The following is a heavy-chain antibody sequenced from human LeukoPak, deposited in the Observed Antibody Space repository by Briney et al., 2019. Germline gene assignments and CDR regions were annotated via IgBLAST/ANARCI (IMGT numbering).Heavy chain of an antibody. D-gene: IGHD3-22*01. CDR1: GYTFTSYY. J-gene: IGHJ3*02. CDR3: AGSSYYYDSSGYLYSAFDI. V-gene: IGHV1-46*01. CDR2: INPSGGST. Sequence: ASVKVSCKASGYTFTSYYMHWVRQAPGQGLEWMGIINPSGGSTSYAQKFQGRVTMTRDMSTSTVYMELSSLRSEDTAVYYCAGSSYYYDSSGYLYSAFDIWGQGTMVTVSS.